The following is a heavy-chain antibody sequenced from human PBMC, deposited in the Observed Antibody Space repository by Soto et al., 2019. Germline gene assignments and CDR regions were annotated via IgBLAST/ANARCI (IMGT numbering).Heavy chain of an antibody. V-gene: IGHV1-69*13. D-gene: IGHD1-1*01. Sequence: SVKVSCKASGGTFSSYAISWVRQAPGQGLEWMGGIIPIFGTANYAQKFQGRVTITADESTSTAYMELSSLRSEDTAVYYCARDRVQLERGYYYGMDVWGQGTTVTVSS. J-gene: IGHJ6*02. CDR3: ARDRVQLERGYYYGMDV. CDR1: GGTFSSYA. CDR2: IIPIFGTA.